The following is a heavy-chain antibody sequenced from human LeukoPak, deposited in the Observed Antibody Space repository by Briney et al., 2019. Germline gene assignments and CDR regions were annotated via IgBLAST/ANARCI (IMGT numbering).Heavy chain of an antibody. D-gene: IGHD1-14*01. CDR1: GFPFSAYS. CDR3: AKDGKNHFDY. J-gene: IGHJ4*02. V-gene: IGHV3-43*01. CDR2: ISAGGTL. Sequence: GGSLRLSCAASGFPFSAYSMSWVRQAPGKGLEWVSYISAGGTLYYADSVKGRFTISRDNSKNSLYLQMNSLRTEDTALYYCAKDGKNHFDYWGQGTLVTVSS.